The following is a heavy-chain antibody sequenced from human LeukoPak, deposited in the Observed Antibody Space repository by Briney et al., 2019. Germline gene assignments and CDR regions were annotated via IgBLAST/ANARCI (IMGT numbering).Heavy chain of an antibody. Sequence: RASVKVSCKASGYTFTGYYMHWVRQAPGQGLEWMGRINPNRGGTNYAQKFQGRVTMTRDTSISTAYLQWSSLKASDTAMYYCARHYNKRAAREYYYMDVWGKGTTVTVSS. CDR2: INPNRGGT. J-gene: IGHJ6*03. CDR3: ARHYNKRAAREYYYMDV. CDR1: GYTFTGYY. V-gene: IGHV1-2*06. D-gene: IGHD6-6*01.